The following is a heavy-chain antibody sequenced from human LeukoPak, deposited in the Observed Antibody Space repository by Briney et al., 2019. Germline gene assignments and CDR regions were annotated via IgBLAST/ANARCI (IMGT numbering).Heavy chain of an antibody. CDR3: ANEVRPNDY. V-gene: IGHV3-23*01. CDR2: IDISGGST. CDR1: GFSFSSHA. Sequence: GGSLRLSCAASGFSFSSHAMCWVRQAPGKGLEWVSSIDISGGSTYYADSVQGRFTISRDNSQNTLYLQMNSLRAEDTALYYCANEVRPNDYWGQGTLVTVSS. J-gene: IGHJ4*02. D-gene: IGHD1-1*01.